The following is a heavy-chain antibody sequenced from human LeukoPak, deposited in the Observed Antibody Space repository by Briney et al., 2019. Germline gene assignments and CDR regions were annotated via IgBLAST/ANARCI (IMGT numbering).Heavy chain of an antibody. J-gene: IGHJ4*02. Sequence: PSETLSLTCTVSGGSISSSYYWGWIRQPPGKGLEWIGSIYYSGSTYYNPSLKSRVTISVDTSKNQFSLKLSSVTAADTAVYYCARSGSYYSHDYWGQGILVTVSS. CDR3: ARSGSYYSHDY. D-gene: IGHD1-26*01. CDR1: GGSISSSYY. V-gene: IGHV4-39*01. CDR2: IYYSGST.